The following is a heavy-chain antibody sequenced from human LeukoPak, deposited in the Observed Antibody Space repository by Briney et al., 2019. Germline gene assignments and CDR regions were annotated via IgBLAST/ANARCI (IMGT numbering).Heavy chain of an antibody. V-gene: IGHV1-18*01. Sequence: ASVKVSCKASGYTFTSYGISWVRQAPGQGLEWMGWISAHNGNTNYAQKLQGRVTMTTDTSTSTAYMELRSLRSDDTAVYYCARVQYYDSSGYYSYWGQGTLVTVSS. CDR1: GYTFTSYG. CDR3: ARVQYYDSSGYYSY. D-gene: IGHD3-22*01. CDR2: ISAHNGNT. J-gene: IGHJ4*02.